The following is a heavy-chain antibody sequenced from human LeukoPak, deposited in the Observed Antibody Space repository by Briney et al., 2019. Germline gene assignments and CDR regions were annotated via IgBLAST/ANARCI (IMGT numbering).Heavy chain of an antibody. CDR1: GFAFSSYW. D-gene: IGHD6-13*01. V-gene: IGHV3-74*01. CDR3: ARDGSSWSNWLDP. Sequence: GGSLRLSCAASGFAFSSYWMHWVRQAPGKGLVWISRIKSDGSSTSYADSVKGRFTISRDNVKNTLYLQMNSLRAEDTAVYYCARDGSSWSNWLDPWGQGTLVTVSS. CDR2: IKSDGSST. J-gene: IGHJ5*02.